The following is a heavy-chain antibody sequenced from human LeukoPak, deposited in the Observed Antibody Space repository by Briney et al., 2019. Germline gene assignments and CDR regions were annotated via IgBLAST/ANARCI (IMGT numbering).Heavy chain of an antibody. D-gene: IGHD3-10*01. V-gene: IGHV4-59*01. CDR2: FYYSGST. J-gene: IGHJ5*02. Sequence: SETLSLTCTVSGGSTSSYYWSWIRQPPGKGLECIGYFYYSGSTNYNPSLKSRVTISVDTSKNQVSLKLSSVTAADTAVYFCARGGLWFGLGPWGQGTLVTVSS. CDR3: ARGGLWFGLGP. CDR1: GGSTSSYY.